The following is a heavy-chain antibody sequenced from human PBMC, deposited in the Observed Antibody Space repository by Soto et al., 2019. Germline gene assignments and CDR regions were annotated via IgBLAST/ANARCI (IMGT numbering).Heavy chain of an antibody. CDR1: GGSISSYY. D-gene: IGHD3-22*01. V-gene: IGHV4-59*01. J-gene: IGHJ4*02. CDR3: ARESAYYYDSSGYYSDYFDY. Sequence: QVQLQESGPGLVKPSETLSLTCTVSGGSISSYYWSWIRQPPGKGLEWIGYIYYSGSTNYNPSLKSRVTISVDTSKNQFSLKLSSVTAADTAVYYCARESAYYYDSSGYYSDYFDYWGQGTLVTVSS. CDR2: IYYSGST.